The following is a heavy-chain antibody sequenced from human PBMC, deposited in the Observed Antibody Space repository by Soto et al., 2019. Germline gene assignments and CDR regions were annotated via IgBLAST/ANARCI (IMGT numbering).Heavy chain of an antibody. V-gene: IGHV3-21*01. Sequence: GGSLRLSCAAPGFTFSGYSVNWVRQAPGKGPEWVSSISSSSSYIYYADSVKGRFTISRDNAKNSLYLQMNSLRAEDTAVYYYASPVPRDPDAFDIWGQGTMVTVSS. CDR2: ISSSSSYI. D-gene: IGHD2-21*02. CDR3: ASPVPRDPDAFDI. J-gene: IGHJ3*02. CDR1: GFTFSGYS.